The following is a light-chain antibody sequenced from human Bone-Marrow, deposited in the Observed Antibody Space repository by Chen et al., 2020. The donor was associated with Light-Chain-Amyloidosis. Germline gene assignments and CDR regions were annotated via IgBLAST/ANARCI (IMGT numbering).Light chain of an antibody. J-gene: IGLJ3*02. CDR3: CSYAGTPWL. CDR2: EDT. Sequence: QSALTQPASVSGSPGQSITISCTGTVTDVGSYNLVSWYQQYPGKAPKLLIYEDTKRPSGVSHRFSASNSGITASLTISGIQAEDEAVYYCCSYAGTPWLFGGGTYLTVL. V-gene: IGLV2-23*01. CDR1: VTDVGSYNL.